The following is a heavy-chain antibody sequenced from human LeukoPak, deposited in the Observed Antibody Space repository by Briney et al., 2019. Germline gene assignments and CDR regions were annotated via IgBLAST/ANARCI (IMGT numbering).Heavy chain of an antibody. CDR1: GYKFISYA. Sequence: ASVKVSCKGSGYKFISYAMNWVRQAPGQGLEWMGWINTETGNPTYAQGFTGQFVFSVDTSVSTTYLQISSLRTEGTAVYYCARGGYYGGSGTYGFFDYWGQGSLVTVSS. CDR2: INTETGNP. V-gene: IGHV7-4-1*02. J-gene: IGHJ4*02. D-gene: IGHD3-10*01. CDR3: ARGGYYGGSGTYGFFDY.